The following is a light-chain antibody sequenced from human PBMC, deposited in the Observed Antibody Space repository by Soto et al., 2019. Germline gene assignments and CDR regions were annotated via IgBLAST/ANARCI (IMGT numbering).Light chain of an antibody. V-gene: IGLV2-23*01. J-gene: IGLJ2*01. CDR3: CSYAGSSTLVV. CDR2: EDS. Sequence: QSALTQPASVSGSPGQSITLSCTGTSSNVGSYILVSWYQQHPGKAPKLMIYEDSKRPSGVSNRFSGSKSGNTASLTISGLRAEDEADYYCCSYAGSSTLVVFGGGTKLTVL. CDR1: SSNVGSYIL.